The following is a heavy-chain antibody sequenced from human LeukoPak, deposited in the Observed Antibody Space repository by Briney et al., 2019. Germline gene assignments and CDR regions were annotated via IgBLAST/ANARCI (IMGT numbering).Heavy chain of an antibody. D-gene: IGHD5-24*01. CDR2: IYYSGST. J-gene: IGHJ3*02. CDR1: GGSISSYY. V-gene: IGHV4-59*01. CDR3: ARESWGRACYNVGDNAFDI. Sequence: SETLSLTCTVSGGSISSYYWSWIRQPPGKGLEWIGYIYYSGSTNYNPSLKSRVTISVDTSKNQFSLKLSSVTAADTAVYYCARESWGRACYNVGDNAFDIWGQGTMVTVSS.